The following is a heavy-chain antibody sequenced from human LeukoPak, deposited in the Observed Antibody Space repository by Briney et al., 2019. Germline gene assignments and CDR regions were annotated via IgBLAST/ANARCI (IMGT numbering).Heavy chain of an antibody. CDR2: IRSITDGGTP. CDR3: ARGSNSYDSSDFDH. J-gene: IGHJ4*02. CDR1: GFTFTNAW. Sequence: GGSLRLSCAASGFTFTNAWMNWVRQAPAKGLEWVGRIRSITDGGTPEYAAPVKGRFSISRDDSTNTLYLQMNSLKTEDTAVYYCARGSNSYDSSDFDHWGQGTLVSVSS. D-gene: IGHD3-22*01. V-gene: IGHV3-15*01.